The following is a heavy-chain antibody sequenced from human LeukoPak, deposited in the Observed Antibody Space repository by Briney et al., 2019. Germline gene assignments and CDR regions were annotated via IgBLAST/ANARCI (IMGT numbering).Heavy chain of an antibody. CDR3: ARDPPMIGYAFDI. CDR1: GGSISSSSYY. J-gene: IGHJ3*02. V-gene: IGHV4-39*07. CDR2: IYYSGST. D-gene: IGHD3-22*01. Sequence: PSETLSLTCTVSGGSISSSSYYWGWIRQPPGKGLEWIGSIYYSGSTYYNPSLKSRVTISVDTSKNQFSLKLSSVTAADTAVYYCARDPPMIGYAFDIWGQGTMVTVSS.